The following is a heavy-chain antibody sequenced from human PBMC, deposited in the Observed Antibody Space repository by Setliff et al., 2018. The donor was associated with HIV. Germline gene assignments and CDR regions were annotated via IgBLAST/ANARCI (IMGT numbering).Heavy chain of an antibody. CDR1: GFTFSNYA. J-gene: IGHJ4*02. V-gene: IGHV3-23*01. D-gene: IGHD6-19*01. Sequence: GGSLRLSCAASGFTFSNYAMNWVRQAPGKRLEWVSSITLDGARTYYADSVRGRFTISRDNSKNTVYLQMSSLRAEDTAVYYCARDRAYSSAKGYLDYWGQGTLVTVSS. CDR2: ITLDGART. CDR3: ARDRAYSSAKGYLDY.